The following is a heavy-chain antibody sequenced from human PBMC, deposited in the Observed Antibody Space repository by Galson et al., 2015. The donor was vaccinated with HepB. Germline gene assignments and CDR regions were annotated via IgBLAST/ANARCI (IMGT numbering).Heavy chain of an antibody. V-gene: IGHV6-1*01. J-gene: IGHJ4*02. Sequence: CAISGDSVSSHSAAWNWIRQSPSRGLEWLGRTFYRSKWFTDYAVSVKSRITINPDTSKNQFSLQLSSVTPDDTAVYYCARAMAVAGKIDYWDQGTLVTVSS. CDR1: GDSVSSHSAA. CDR3: ARAMAVAGKIDY. D-gene: IGHD6-19*01. CDR2: TFYRSKWFT.